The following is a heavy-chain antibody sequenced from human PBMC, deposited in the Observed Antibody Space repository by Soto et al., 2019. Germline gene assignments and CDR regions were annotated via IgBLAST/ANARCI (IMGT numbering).Heavy chain of an antibody. Sequence: QVQLVPSGAEVKKPGSSVKVSCKDSGGTFSSSGINWVRQAPGQGLEWMGGLIPIYGTANYAQKFQGRLTINAHDSTSTAYMELSSLRSEDAAVYYCAREAVGVSDYLFDYLGQGTLGTVSA. D-gene: IGHD3-22*01. CDR1: GGTFSSSG. CDR3: AREAVGVSDYLFDY. V-gene: IGHV1-69*01. J-gene: IGHJ4*02. CDR2: LIPIYGTA.